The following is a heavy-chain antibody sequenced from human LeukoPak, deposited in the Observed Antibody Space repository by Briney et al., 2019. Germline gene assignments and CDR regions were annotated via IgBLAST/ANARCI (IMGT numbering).Heavy chain of an antibody. CDR1: GGSISSSSYY. J-gene: IGHJ5*02. Sequence: SETLSLTCTVSGGSISSSSYYWGWIRQPPGKGLEWIGSIYYSGSTYYNPSLKSRVTISVDTSKNQFSLKRRSATAADTAVYYCASVGYDYVWGSYRLLSWGQGTLVTVSS. D-gene: IGHD3-16*02. CDR2: IYYSGST. V-gene: IGHV4-39*01. CDR3: ASVGYDYVWGSYRLLS.